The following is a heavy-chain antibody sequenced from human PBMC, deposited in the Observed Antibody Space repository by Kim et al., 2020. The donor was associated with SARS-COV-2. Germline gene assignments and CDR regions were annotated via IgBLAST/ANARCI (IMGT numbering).Heavy chain of an antibody. CDR1: GFTFSSYW. J-gene: IGHJ4*02. CDR2: INQDASEK. CDR3: VRDFDF. V-gene: IGHV3-7*03. Sequence: LSLTCVASGFTFSSYWMSWVRQAPGKGLEWVANINQDASEKNYVDSVKGRFTISRDNAKNSLFLQMNTLRVEDTAIFYCVRDFDFWGQGILVTVSS.